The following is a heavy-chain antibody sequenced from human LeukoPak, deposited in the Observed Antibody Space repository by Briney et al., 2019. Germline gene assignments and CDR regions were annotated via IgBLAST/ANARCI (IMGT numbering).Heavy chain of an antibody. CDR1: GGSISSYY. Sequence: SETLSLTCTVSGGSISSYYWSWIRQSAGKGLEWIGRIYTSGSTDYNPSLKSRVTMSVDTSKNQLSLNLSSVTAADTAVYYCAKEHSGSFSYYYYGIDVWGHGTTVTVSS. CDR2: IYTSGST. CDR3: AKEHSGSFSYYYYGIDV. J-gene: IGHJ6*02. V-gene: IGHV4-4*07. D-gene: IGHD1-26*01.